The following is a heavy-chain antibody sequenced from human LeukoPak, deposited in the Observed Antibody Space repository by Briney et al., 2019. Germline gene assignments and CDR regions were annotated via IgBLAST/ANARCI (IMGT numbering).Heavy chain of an antibody. CDR2: INHSGST. CDR1: GGSFSGYY. CDR3: ARVSYSKDDY. Sequence: SETLSLTCAVYGGSFSGYYWSWIRQPPGKGLEWIGEINHSGSTNYNPSLKSRVTISVDTSKNQFSLKLSFVTAADTAVYYCARVSYSKDDYWGQGTLVTVSS. D-gene: IGHD1-26*01. V-gene: IGHV4-34*01. J-gene: IGHJ4*02.